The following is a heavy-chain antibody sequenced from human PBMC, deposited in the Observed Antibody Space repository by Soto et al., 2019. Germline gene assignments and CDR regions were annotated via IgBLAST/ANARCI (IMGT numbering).Heavy chain of an antibody. CDR2: ISYSGST. J-gene: IGHJ4*02. CDR3: ATMGTPATGLYYFDY. V-gene: IGHV4-30-4*01. Sequence: QVQLQESGPGLVKPSQTLSLTCTVSGGSISSGNYYWNWTRQPPGKGLEWIGFISYSGSTYYSLSLKSRVTISVDTSKNPFSLNLSFVTAADTAVYYCATMGTPATGLYYFDYWGQGTLVTVSS. D-gene: IGHD5-18*01. CDR1: GGSISSGNYY.